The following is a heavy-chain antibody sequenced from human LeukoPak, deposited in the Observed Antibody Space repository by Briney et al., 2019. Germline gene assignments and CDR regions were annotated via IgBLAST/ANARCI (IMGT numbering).Heavy chain of an antibody. J-gene: IGHJ4*02. V-gene: IGHV3-43*02. CDR1: GFTFDDYA. CDR3: AKDTCSGGSCTPGDY. CDR2: ISGGGGST. Sequence: GGSLRLSCAASGFTFDDYAMHWVRQAPGKGLEWVSLISGGGGSTYYAGSVKGRFTISRDNSKNSLYLQMNSLRTEDTALYYCAKDTCSGGSCTPGDYWGQGTLVTVSS. D-gene: IGHD2-15*01.